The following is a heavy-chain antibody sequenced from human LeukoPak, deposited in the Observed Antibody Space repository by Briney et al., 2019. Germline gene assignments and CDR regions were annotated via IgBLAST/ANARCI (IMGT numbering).Heavy chain of an antibody. CDR3: AELGITMIGGV. CDR2: ISSGSTYI. D-gene: IGHD3-10*02. J-gene: IGHJ6*04. CDR1: GFTLSRYS. V-gene: IGHV3-21*01. Sequence: GGSLRLSCAASGFTLSRYSMNWVRQAPGKGLEWVSSISSGSTYIYYAGSVKGRFTISRDNAKNSLYLQMNSLRAEDTAVYYCAELGITMIGGVWGKGTTVTISS.